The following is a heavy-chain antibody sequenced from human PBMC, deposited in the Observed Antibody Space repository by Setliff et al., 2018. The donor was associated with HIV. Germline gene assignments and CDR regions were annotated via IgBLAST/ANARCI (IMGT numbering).Heavy chain of an antibody. J-gene: IGHJ5*02. Sequence: GASVKVSCKASGYSFTGCYIHWVRQAPGQGLEWMGRINPDSGATKYAQKFLGRITMTRDTSITTAYMELRSLRSDDTAVYYCARKIGVVMSDHWFDPWGPGTLVTVSS. CDR1: GYSFTGCY. D-gene: IGHD3-22*01. V-gene: IGHV1-2*06. CDR2: INPDSGAT. CDR3: ARKIGVVMSDHWFDP.